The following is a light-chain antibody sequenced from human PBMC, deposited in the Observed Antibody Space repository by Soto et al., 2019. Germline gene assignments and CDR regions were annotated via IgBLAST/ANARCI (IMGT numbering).Light chain of an antibody. Sequence: DIQMTQSPSTLSASVGDRVTITCRASQNIDIWLAWYQQKPGKAPKLLIYGASSLESGVPSRFSGSGSVTECTLTISSRQPDDFASYYCQQFSEYSSTVCRGTKVEFK. CDR3: QQFSEYSST. CDR1: QNIDIW. J-gene: IGKJ4*02. CDR2: GAS. V-gene: IGKV1-5*03.